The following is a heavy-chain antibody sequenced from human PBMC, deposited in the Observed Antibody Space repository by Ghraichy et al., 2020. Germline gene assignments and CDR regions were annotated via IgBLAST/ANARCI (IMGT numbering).Heavy chain of an antibody. J-gene: IGHJ6*02. V-gene: IGHV3-23*01. D-gene: IGHD6-19*01. CDR3: AKDVEGTSGSLINFYYYGLDV. CDR2: ISASGDST. Sequence: GGSLRLSCAASGFTFSTYAMTWVRQAPGKGLEWVSLISASGDSTYYADSVKGRFTISRDNSKNTLYLQMNSLRAEDTALYYCAKDVEGTSGSLINFYYYGLDVWGQGTTVTVSS. CDR1: GFTFSTYA.